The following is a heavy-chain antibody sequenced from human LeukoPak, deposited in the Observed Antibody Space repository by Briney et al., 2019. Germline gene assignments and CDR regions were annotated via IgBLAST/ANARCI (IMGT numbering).Heavy chain of an antibody. V-gene: IGHV1-69*13. CDR2: IIPIFGTA. J-gene: IGHJ4*02. CDR1: GYTFTSYG. CDR3: ARDLGYCSSTSCYPPTD. D-gene: IGHD2-2*01. Sequence: ASVKVSCTASGYTFTSYGISWVRQAPGQGLEWMGGIIPIFGTANYAQKFQGRVTITADESTSTAYMELSSLRSEDTAVYYCARDLGYCSSTSCYPPTDWGQGTLVTVSS.